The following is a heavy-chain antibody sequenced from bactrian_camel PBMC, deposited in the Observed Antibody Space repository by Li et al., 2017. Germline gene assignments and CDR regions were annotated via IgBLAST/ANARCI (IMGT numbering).Heavy chain of an antibody. J-gene: IGHJ7*01. Sequence: VQLVESGGGLTQPGGSLRLSCAASGFTFSSYIMSWVRQAPGKRLEWLSSINASGRSTYYADSVKGRFTISRDNAKNTLYLQMNSLKPEDTAVYYCATDRRVNIWRYYGMEFWGKGTQVTVS. D-gene: IGHD3*01. CDR2: INASGRST. CDR1: GFTFSSYI. V-gene: IGHV3S40*01.